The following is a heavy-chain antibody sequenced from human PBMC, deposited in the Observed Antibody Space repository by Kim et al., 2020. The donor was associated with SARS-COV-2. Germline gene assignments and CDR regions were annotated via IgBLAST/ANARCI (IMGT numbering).Heavy chain of an antibody. CDR2: IWHDGSNK. Sequence: GGSLRLSCAASGITFTTYGMHWVRQAPGKGLEWVAVIWHDGSNKYYADSVKGRFTIYRDDSKNTLCLQMDSLRAEDTAVYYCARAGGTSWYDYWGQGTLVTVSS. D-gene: IGHD6-13*01. V-gene: IGHV3-33*01. CDR1: GITFTTYG. CDR3: ARAGGTSWYDY. J-gene: IGHJ4*02.